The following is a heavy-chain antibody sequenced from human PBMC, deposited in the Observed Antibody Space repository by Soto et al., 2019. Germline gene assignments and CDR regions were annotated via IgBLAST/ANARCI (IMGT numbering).Heavy chain of an antibody. CDR2: IRNKANSHST. CDR1: GFTFSDQY. D-gene: IGHD3-10*01. CDR3: ARLINYGLDV. J-gene: IGHJ6*02. V-gene: IGHV3-72*01. Sequence: PGGSLRLSCAASGFTFSDQYMDWVRQAPGKGLEWVGRIRNKANSHSTNYAASVKGRFTISRDDSKNSLYLQMDSLKTEDTAMYYCARLINYGLDVWGQGTTVTVSS.